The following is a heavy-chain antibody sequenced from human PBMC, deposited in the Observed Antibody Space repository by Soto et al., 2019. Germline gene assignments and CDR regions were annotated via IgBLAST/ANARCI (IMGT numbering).Heavy chain of an antibody. D-gene: IGHD4-4*01. CDR2: IIPIFGTA. CDR3: GGGTVTKRGHYYYGMDV. J-gene: IGHJ6*02. V-gene: IGHV1-69*13. Sequence: ASVKVSCKASGGTFSSYAISWVRQAPGQGLEWMGGIIPIFGTANYAQKFQGRVTITADESTSTAYMELSSLRSEDTAVYYCGGGTVTKRGHYYYGMDVWGQGTTVTVSS. CDR1: GGTFSSYA.